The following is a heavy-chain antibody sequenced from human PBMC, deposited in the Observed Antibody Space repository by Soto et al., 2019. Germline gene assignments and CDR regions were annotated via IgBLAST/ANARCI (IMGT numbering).Heavy chain of an antibody. CDR1: GFTFSTYA. D-gene: IGHD6-19*01. CDR2: ISGSGTST. CDR3: AKSLAVARTYYYNGMDV. J-gene: IGHJ6*02. Sequence: GGSLRLSCAASGFTFSTYAMSWVRQAPGKGLEWVSAISGSGTSTYYADSVKGRFTISRDNSKNALYLQTNSLRAEDTAVYYCAKSLAVARTYYYNGMDVWGQGTTVTVSS. V-gene: IGHV3-23*01.